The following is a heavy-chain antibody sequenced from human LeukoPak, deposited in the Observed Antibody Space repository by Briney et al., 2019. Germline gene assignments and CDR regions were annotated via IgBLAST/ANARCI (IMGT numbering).Heavy chain of an antibody. CDR3: ARAYYDSSGYFGWGTDYYYYYMAV. J-gene: IGHJ6*03. D-gene: IGHD3-22*01. Sequence: ASVMLSCKASGYTFTSNYIHWVRQAPGQGLEWVGRIHPKSGGANYAQKFRDRGPLTSDTSINTAYLELSGLRCDDAAVYYCARAYYDSSGYFGWGTDYYYYYMAVWDEGTTVTISS. CDR1: GYTFTSNY. CDR2: IHPKSGGA. V-gene: IGHV1-2*06.